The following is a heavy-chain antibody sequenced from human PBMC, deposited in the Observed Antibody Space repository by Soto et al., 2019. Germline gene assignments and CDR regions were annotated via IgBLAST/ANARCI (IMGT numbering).Heavy chain of an antibody. CDR2: IHHSGST. Sequence: QVQLQESGPGLVKPSETLSLTCAVSGGSISISNWWSWVRQTPGKGLEGIGQIHHSGSTNYSPSLTSRVTISVDKSKNQFSLKMNSVTAADADVYYCARGGYYFYMDVWGKGTTVTVSS. J-gene: IGHJ6*03. D-gene: IGHD1-26*01. CDR3: ARGGYYFYMDV. CDR1: GGSISISNW. V-gene: IGHV4-4*02.